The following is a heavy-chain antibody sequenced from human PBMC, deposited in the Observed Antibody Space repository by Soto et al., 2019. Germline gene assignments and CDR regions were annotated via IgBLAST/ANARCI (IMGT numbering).Heavy chain of an antibody. J-gene: IGHJ4*02. CDR3: AKKRGSACGVGTCSYFNV. D-gene: IGHD2-21*01. Sequence: EVQLLESGGGLVQPGESLRLSCAASGFTFSTYAMNWVRQAPGKGLEWVSTISHTGDNTFYADSVKGRFTISRDNSNNTVYLQLNSARTEDTGIYCCAKKRGSACGVGTCSYFNVWGQGTLVTVS. CDR1: GFTFSTYA. V-gene: IGHV3-23*01. CDR2: ISHTGDNT.